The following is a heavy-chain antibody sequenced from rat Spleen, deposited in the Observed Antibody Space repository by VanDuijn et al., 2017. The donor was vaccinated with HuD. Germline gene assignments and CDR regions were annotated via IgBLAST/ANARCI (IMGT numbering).Heavy chain of an antibody. CDR1: GFTFSDYD. Sequence: EVQLVESGGGLVQPGRSLKLSCAVSGFTFSDYDMVWVRQAPTKGLKWVASISYDGSTPYYRDSVKGRFTISRDNAKSTLYLQMDSLRSEDTATYYCTRGYYFDYWGQGVMVTVSS. V-gene: IGHV5-7*01. CDR2: ISYDGSTP. CDR3: TRGYYFDY. J-gene: IGHJ2*01.